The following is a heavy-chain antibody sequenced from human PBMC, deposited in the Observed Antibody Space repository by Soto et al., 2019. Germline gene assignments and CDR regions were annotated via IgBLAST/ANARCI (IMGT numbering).Heavy chain of an antibody. D-gene: IGHD6-6*01. V-gene: IGHV1-3*01. Sequence: ASVKVSCKASGYSFTSYVMHWVRQAPGQRLEWMGWINAGNGNTKYSQKFQGRVTITRDTSASTAYMELSSLSSEDTAVYYCETSHIETLVWFDTWGQGTLVTVSS. CDR3: ETSHIETLVWFDT. J-gene: IGHJ5*02. CDR1: GYSFTSYV. CDR2: INAGNGNT.